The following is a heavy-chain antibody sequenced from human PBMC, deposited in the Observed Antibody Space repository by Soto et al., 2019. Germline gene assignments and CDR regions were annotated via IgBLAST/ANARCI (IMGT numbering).Heavy chain of an antibody. CDR3: ASPPLKCGGSCHSGKYFQH. CDR2: ISAYNGNT. J-gene: IGHJ1*01. CDR1: GYTFTSYG. D-gene: IGHD2-15*01. Sequence: GASVKVSCKASGYTFTSYGISWVRQAPGQGLEWMGWISAYNGNTNYAQKLQGRVTMTTDTSTSTAYMELRSLRSDDTAAYYCASPPLKCGGSCHSGKYFQHWGQGTLVTVSS. V-gene: IGHV1-18*01.